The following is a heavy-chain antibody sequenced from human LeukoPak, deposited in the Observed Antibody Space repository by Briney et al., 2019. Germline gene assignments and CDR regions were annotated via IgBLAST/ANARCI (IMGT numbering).Heavy chain of an antibody. CDR1: GASTSSFH. J-gene: IGHJ3*02. V-gene: IGHV4-4*07. D-gene: IGHD2-15*01. CDR2: IYTRGST. CDR3: ARGRYCSADICSGGDAFDI. Sequence: SETLSLTCTVSGASTSSFHWSWIRQPAGKGLEWIGRIYTRGSTNYNPSLKSRVTMSVDTSKNQFSLKLGSVTAADTAVYYCARGRYCSADICSGGDAFDIWGQGTMVSVSS.